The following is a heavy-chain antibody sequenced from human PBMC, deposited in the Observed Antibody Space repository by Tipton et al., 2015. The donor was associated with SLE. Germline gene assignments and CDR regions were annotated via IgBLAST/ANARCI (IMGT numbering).Heavy chain of an antibody. CDR1: GFTFSTYS. D-gene: IGHD3-10*01. CDR2: ISSSSSSV. Sequence: SLRLSCAASGFTFSTYSMNWVRQAPGKGLEWVSYISSSSSSVYYADSVKGRFTISRDNAKSSLYLQMTTLRAEDTAVYYCAKDRNFGSGEAFDYWGPGILVTVSS. CDR3: AKDRNFGSGEAFDY. V-gene: IGHV3-48*01. J-gene: IGHJ4*02.